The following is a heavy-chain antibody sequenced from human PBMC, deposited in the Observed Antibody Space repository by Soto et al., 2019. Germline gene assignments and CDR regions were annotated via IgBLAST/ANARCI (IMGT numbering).Heavy chain of an antibody. J-gene: IGHJ4*02. V-gene: IGHV4-31*03. CDR2: IYFSGST. D-gene: IGHD4-17*01. Sequence: QVQLQESGPGLVKPSQTLSLTCTVSGASINSGGYYWSWIRQLPGKGLEWIGYIYFSGSTYYNPSLESRVTISLATSQNQFSLKLNSVTAADTAVYYCATGDAWEALLAYWGQGTLVTVSS. CDR1: GASINSGGYY. CDR3: ATGDAWEALLAY.